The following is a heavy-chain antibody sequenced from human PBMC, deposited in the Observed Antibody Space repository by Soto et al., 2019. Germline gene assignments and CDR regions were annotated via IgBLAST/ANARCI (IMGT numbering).Heavy chain of an antibody. J-gene: IGHJ4*02. Sequence: QVQLVQSGAEVKKPGASVKVSCKASGYTFTSYGISWVLQAPGQGLERMGWISAYNGNTKYAQKLQGRVTMTTDTSTSTAYMERRSRRSDYTAVYYCARSIRAHDYGDYGASHTNDYWGQGTLVTVSS. V-gene: IGHV1-18*01. D-gene: IGHD4-17*01. CDR1: GYTFTSYG. CDR2: ISAYNGNT. CDR3: ARSIRAHDYGDYGASHTNDY.